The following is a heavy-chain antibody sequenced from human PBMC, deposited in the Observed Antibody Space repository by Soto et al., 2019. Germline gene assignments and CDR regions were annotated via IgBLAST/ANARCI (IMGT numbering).Heavy chain of an antibody. D-gene: IGHD6-13*01. CDR1: GYTLTSYG. Sequence: ASVKVSCKASGYTLTSYGIHWVRQAPGQRLEWMGRINDANGDTKYSPKFQGRVTITRDTSASAAYMELSSLRSDDTAVYYCLRRHVSATGIDWFDPWGQLTLVIVSS. CDR2: INDANGDT. V-gene: IGHV1-3*01. J-gene: IGHJ5*02. CDR3: LRRHVSATGIDWFDP.